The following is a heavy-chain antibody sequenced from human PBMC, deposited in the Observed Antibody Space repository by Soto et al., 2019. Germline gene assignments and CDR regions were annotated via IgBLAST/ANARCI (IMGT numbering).Heavy chain of an antibody. CDR2: IIPIFGTA. CDR1: GGTFSSYA. V-gene: IGHV1-69*13. D-gene: IGHD3-10*01. Sequence: SVKVSYKASGGTFSSYAISWVRQATGQGLEWMGGIIPIFGTANYAQKFQGRVTITADESTSTAYMELSSLSSEDTAVYYCARYGSGSYPYYYYGMDVWGKGTTVTVSS. CDR3: ARYGSGSYPYYYYGMDV. J-gene: IGHJ6*04.